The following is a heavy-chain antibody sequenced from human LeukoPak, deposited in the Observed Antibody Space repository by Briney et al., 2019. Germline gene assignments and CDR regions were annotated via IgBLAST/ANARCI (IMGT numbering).Heavy chain of an antibody. CDR3: VKGGYCSGGICYQTAYSWFDP. D-gene: IGHD2-15*01. CDR1: GFTFSSYA. J-gene: IGHJ5*02. Sequence: GGSLRLSCSASGFTFSSYAMHWVRQAPGKGLEYVSAISSNGGSTYYADSVKGRFTISRDNSKNTLYLQMSSLRAEDTAVYHCVKGGYCSGGICYQTAYSWFDPWGQGTLVTVSS. V-gene: IGHV3-64D*06. CDR2: ISSNGGST.